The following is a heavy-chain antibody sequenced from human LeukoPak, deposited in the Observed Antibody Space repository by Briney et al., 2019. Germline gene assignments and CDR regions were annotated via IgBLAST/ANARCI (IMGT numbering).Heavy chain of an antibody. J-gene: IGHJ4*02. CDR3: ARGGITIFGVVISYYFDY. V-gene: IGHV1-2*02. D-gene: IGHD3-3*01. CDR2: INPNSGGT. CDR1: GYTFTGYY. Sequence: ASVKVSCKASGYTFTGYYMHWVRQAPGQGLEWMGWINPNSGGTNYAQKFQGRVTMTRDTSISTAYMELSRLRSDDTAVHYCARGGITIFGVVISYYFDYWGQGTLVTVSS.